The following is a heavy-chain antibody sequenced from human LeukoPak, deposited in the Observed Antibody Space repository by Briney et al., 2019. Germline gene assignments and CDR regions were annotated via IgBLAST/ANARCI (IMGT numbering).Heavy chain of an antibody. CDR2: IYYSGST. V-gene: IGHV4-59*12. D-gene: IGHD6-13*01. J-gene: IGHJ3*02. Sequence: SETLSFTCTVSGGSISSYYWSWIRQPPGKGLEWIGYIYYSGSTNYNPSLKSRVTMSVDTSKNQFSLQLSSVTAADTAVYYCAREGGISLLGIWGQGTMVTVSS. CDR1: GGSISSYY. CDR3: AREGGISLLGI.